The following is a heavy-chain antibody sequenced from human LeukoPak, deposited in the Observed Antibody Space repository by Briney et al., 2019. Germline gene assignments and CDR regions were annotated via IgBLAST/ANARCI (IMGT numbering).Heavy chain of an antibody. CDR3: ATSSYYDILTGYSETNDAFDI. J-gene: IGHJ3*02. V-gene: IGHV1-46*01. CDR1: GYTFTSYG. Sequence: ASVKVSCKASGYTFTSYGISWVRQAPGQGLEWMGIINPSGGSTSYAQKFQGRVTMTRDMSTSTVYMELSSLRSEDTAVYYCATSSYYDILTGYSETNDAFDIWGQGTMVTVSS. D-gene: IGHD3-9*01. CDR2: INPSGGST.